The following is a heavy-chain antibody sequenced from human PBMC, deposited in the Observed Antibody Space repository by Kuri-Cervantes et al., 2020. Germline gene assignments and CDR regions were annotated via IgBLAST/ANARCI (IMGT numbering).Heavy chain of an antibody. J-gene: IGHJ3*02. CDR2: INHSGST. D-gene: IGHD5-24*01. CDR1: GGSFSGYY. CDR3: ARDVGMATTSTDGAFDI. V-gene: IGHV4-34*01. Sequence: SQTLSLTCAVYGGSFSGYYWSWIRQPPGKGLEWIGEINHSGSTNSNPSLRSRVTISVDTSKNQFSLKLSSVTAADTAVYYCARDVGMATTSTDGAFDIWGQGTMVTVSS.